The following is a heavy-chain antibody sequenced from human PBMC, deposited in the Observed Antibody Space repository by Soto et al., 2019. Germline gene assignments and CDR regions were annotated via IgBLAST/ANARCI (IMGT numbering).Heavy chain of an antibody. CDR1: GGSFSGYY. CDR3: ARSGYSYGTFDY. J-gene: IGHJ4*02. V-gene: IGHV4-34*01. D-gene: IGHD5-18*01. Sequence: SETLSLTCAVYGGSFSGYYWSWIRQPPGKGLEWIGEINHSGSTNYNPSLKSRVTISVDTSKNQFSLKLSSVTAADTAVYYYARSGYSYGTFDYWGQGTLVTVSS. CDR2: INHSGST.